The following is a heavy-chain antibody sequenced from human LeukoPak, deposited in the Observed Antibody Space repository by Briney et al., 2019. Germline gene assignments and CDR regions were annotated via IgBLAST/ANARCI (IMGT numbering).Heavy chain of an antibody. V-gene: IGHV3-21*01. J-gene: IGHJ4*02. CDR1: GFTFSSYS. CDR2: ISSSSSYI. D-gene: IGHD6-19*01. CDR3: ARDLSSGWHGASGYFDY. Sequence: GGSLRLSCAASGFTFSSYSMNWVRQAPGKGLEWVSSISSSSSYIYYADSAKGRFTISRDNAKNSLYLQMNSLRAEDTAVYYCARDLSSGWHGASGYFDYWGQGTLVTVSS.